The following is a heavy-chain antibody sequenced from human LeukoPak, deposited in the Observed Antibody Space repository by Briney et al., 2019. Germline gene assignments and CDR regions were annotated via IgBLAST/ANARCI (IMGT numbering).Heavy chain of an antibody. CDR2: IIPIFGTA. CDR1: GYILTNYG. CDR3: ARGSALLALSFDY. J-gene: IGHJ4*02. V-gene: IGHV1-69*13. D-gene: IGHD2-15*01. Sequence: SVKVSCKTSGYILTNYGISWVRQAPAQGLKWMGGIIPIFGTANYAQKFQGRVTITADESTSTAYMELSSLRSEDTAVYYCARGSALLALSFDYWGQGTLVTVSS.